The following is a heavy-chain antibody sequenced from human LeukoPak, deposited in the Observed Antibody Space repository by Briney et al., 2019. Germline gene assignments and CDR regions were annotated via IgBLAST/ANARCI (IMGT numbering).Heavy chain of an antibody. Sequence: PSETLSLTCTVSGGSISSYYWSWIRQPPGKGLEWIGYIYYSGSTNYSPSLKSRVTISVDTSKNQFSLKLSSVTAADTAVYYCARWPYYDSSGYYAPFDYWGQGTLVTVSS. CDR2: IYYSGST. CDR1: GGSISSYY. CDR3: ARWPYYDSSGYYAPFDY. D-gene: IGHD3-22*01. V-gene: IGHV4-59*12. J-gene: IGHJ4*02.